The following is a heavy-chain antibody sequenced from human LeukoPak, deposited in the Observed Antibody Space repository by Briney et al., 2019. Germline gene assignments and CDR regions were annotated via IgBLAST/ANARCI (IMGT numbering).Heavy chain of an antibody. J-gene: IGHJ6*02. CDR3: ARIGVGEYYGMDV. CDR2: IYSGGST. V-gene: IGHV3-66*01. Sequence: GGSLRLSCAASGFTVSSNYMSWVRRAPGKGLEWVSVIYSGGSTYYADSVKGRFTISRDNSKNTLYLQMNGLRAEDTAMYYCARIGVGEYYGMDVWGQGTTVTVSS. CDR1: GFTVSSNY. D-gene: IGHD1-26*01.